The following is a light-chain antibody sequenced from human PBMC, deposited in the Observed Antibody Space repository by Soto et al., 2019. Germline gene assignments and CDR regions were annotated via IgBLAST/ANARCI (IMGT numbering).Light chain of an antibody. V-gene: IGKV1-27*01. CDR3: QKYNSAALT. Sequence: DIQMTQSPSSLSASLGDRVTITCRASQGISNYLAWYQQKPGKVPKLLIYAASTLQSGVPSRFSGTGSGTDFTLTISSMQPEDVATYYFQKYNSAALTFGGGTKVEIK. J-gene: IGKJ4*01. CDR1: QGISNY. CDR2: AAS.